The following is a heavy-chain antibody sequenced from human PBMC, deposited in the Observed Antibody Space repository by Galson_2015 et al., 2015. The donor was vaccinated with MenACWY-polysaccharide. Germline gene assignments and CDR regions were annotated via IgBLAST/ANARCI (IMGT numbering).Heavy chain of an antibody. CDR1: GYTFTGYY. CDR3: AVVTVTPDY. D-gene: IGHD2-21*02. V-gene: IGHV1-8*02. Sequence: SVKVSCKASGYTFTGYYMHWVRQAPGQGLEWMGWMNPNSGNTGYAQKFQGRVTMTRNTSISTAYMELSSLRSEDTAVYYCAVVTVTPDYWGQGTLVTVSS. J-gene: IGHJ4*02. CDR2: MNPNSGNT.